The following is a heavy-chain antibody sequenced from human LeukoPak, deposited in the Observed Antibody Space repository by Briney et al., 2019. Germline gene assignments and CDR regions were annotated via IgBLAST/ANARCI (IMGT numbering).Heavy chain of an antibody. CDR2: ISAYNGNT. D-gene: IGHD3-3*01. Sequence: GASVKVSCKASGYTFTSYGISWVRQAPGQGLEWMGWISAYNGNTNYAQKLQGRVTLTTDTSTSTAYMELRSLRSDDTAVYYCARAEYLLRFWVTDDYWGQGTLVTVSS. J-gene: IGHJ4*02. CDR3: ARAEYLLRFWVTDDY. CDR1: GYTFTSYG. V-gene: IGHV1-18*01.